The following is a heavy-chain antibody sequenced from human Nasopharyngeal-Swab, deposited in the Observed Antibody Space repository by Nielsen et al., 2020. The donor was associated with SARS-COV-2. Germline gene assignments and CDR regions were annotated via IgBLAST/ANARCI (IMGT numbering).Heavy chain of an antibody. V-gene: IGHV4-34*01. CDR3: ARGFGDSSGYQKGYFDY. CDR1: GGSFSGYY. D-gene: IGHD3-22*01. CDR2: INHSGST. J-gene: IGHJ4*02. Sequence: GSLRLSCAGYGGSFSGYYWSWIRQPPGKGLEWIGEINHSGSTNYNPSLKSRVTISVDTSKNQFSLKLISVTAADTAVYYCARGFGDSSGYQKGYFDYWGQGTLVTVSS.